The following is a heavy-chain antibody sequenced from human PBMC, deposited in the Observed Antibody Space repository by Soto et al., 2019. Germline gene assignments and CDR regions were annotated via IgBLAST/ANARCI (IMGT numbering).Heavy chain of an antibody. J-gene: IGHJ5*02. D-gene: IGHD4-4*01. CDR3: ARLKDYSNYDLSWFDP. V-gene: IGHV1-18*01. CDR2: ISAYNGNT. CDR1: GYTFTSYG. Sequence: GASVKVSCKASGYTFTSYGISWVRQAPGQGLEWMGWISAYNGNTNYAQKLQGRVTMTTDTSTSTAYMELRSLRSDDTAVYYCARLKDYSNYDLSWFDPWGQGTLVTVSS.